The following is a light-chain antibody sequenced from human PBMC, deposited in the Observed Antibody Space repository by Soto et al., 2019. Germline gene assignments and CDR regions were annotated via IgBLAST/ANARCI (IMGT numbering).Light chain of an antibody. J-gene: IGKJ2*01. Sequence: EIVLTQSPGTLSLSPGERATLSCRASQSVTSNYLAWYQQKPGQAPRLLIYGASSRATGIPERFSGSGSETDFTLTISRLEPEDFAVYYCQQYGSSPRAFGQGTKLEIK. CDR2: GAS. CDR1: QSVTSNY. V-gene: IGKV3-20*01. CDR3: QQYGSSPRA.